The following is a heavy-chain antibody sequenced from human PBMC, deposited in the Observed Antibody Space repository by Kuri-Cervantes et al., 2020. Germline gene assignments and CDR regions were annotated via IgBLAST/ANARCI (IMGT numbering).Heavy chain of an antibody. D-gene: IGHD1-14*01. CDR2: IKSKTDGGTT. J-gene: IGHJ3*02. Sequence: GESLKISCAASGFTFSNAWMSWVRQAPGKGLEWVGRIKSKTDGGTTDYAAPVKGRFTISRDNAKNSLYLQMNSLRAEDTAVYYCASGGPAAFDIWGQGTMVTVSS. V-gene: IGHV3-15*01. CDR1: GFTFSNAW. CDR3: ASGGPAAFDI.